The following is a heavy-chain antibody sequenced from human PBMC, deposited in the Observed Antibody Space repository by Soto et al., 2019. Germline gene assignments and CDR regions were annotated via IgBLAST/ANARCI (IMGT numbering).Heavy chain of an antibody. D-gene: IGHD1-20*01. CDR1: GFTFSSYG. Sequence: GGSLRLSCAASGFTFSSYGMHWVRQAPGKGLEWVAVIWYHGNSMYYADSVKGRFTISRDNSKNTLYLQMNNLRAEDTAVYYFAFYNSGHNGYWDQGTLVTVSS. J-gene: IGHJ4*02. V-gene: IGHV3-33*01. CDR2: IWYHGNSM. CDR3: AFYNSGHNGY.